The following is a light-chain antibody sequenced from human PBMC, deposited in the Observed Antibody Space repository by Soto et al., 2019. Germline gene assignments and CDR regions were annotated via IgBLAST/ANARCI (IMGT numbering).Light chain of an antibody. V-gene: IGKV1-39*01. CDR1: QSISSY. CDR2: AAS. J-gene: IGKJ5*01. Sequence: DIQMTQSPSSLSASVVDRVTNTCRASQSISSYLNWYQQKPGKAPKLLIYAASSLQSGVPSGFSGSGSGTDFTLTISSLQPEDFATYYCQQSYSTPITFGQGTRLEIK. CDR3: QQSYSTPIT.